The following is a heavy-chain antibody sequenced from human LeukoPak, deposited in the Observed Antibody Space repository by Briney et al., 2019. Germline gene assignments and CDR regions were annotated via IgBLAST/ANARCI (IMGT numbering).Heavy chain of an antibody. CDR3: ARGPPNWGMVGY. CDR2: MKSNNGHT. D-gene: IGHD7-27*01. Sequence: ASVKVSCKASGYTFTSFDFNWVRQATGQGPEWMGWMKSNNGHTGYAQKFQGRVTMTRDTSISTAYMELSSLTFEDTAVYYCARGPPNWGMVGYWGQGTLVTVSS. V-gene: IGHV1-8*01. J-gene: IGHJ4*02. CDR1: GYTFTSFD.